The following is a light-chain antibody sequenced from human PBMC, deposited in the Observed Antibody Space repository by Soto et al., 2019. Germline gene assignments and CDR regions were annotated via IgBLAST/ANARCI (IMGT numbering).Light chain of an antibody. J-gene: IGKJ1*01. Sequence: DIQMTQSPSSLSASVGDSVTITCRASQSISTYLNWYQQKPGKAPKDRIYAASSLQSGAPSRFSGSGSGTAVTLPISSLHPEDFATYFYQQIYNNPVTFGQGTKVEIK. CDR2: AAS. CDR3: QQIYNNPVT. V-gene: IGKV1-39*01. CDR1: QSISTY.